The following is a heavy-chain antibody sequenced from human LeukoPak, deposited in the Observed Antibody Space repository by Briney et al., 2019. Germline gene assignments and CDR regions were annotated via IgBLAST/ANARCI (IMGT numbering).Heavy chain of an antibody. CDR1: GFTFSSYS. Sequence: GGSLRLSCAASGFTFSSYSMNWVRQAPGKGLEWVSSISSSSSYIYYADSVKGRFIISRDNGKNSLYLQMSSLRAEDTAVYYCAIWMGNNADFTGPIDYWGQGTLVTVSS. CDR3: AIWMGNNADFTGPIDY. CDR2: ISSSSSYI. J-gene: IGHJ4*02. D-gene: IGHD2-2*03. V-gene: IGHV3-21*01.